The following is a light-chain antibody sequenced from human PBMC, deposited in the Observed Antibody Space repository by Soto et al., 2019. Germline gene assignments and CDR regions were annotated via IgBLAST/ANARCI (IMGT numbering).Light chain of an antibody. V-gene: IGKV3-20*01. CDR1: QSLSRTY. CDR2: GAS. Sequence: ENVLTQSPGTLSLSPGDRATLSCRASQSLSRTYIAWYQQQPGQAPRLLIYGASNRATGIPDRFSGSGSGTDFTLTISRLEPEDFAVYYCQQYGGSPPLTFGGGIKVEIK. J-gene: IGKJ4*01. CDR3: QQYGGSPPLT.